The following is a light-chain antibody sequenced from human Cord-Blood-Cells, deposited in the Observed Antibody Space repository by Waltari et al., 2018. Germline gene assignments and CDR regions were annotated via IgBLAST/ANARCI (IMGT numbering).Light chain of an antibody. CDR1: QSLLHSNGYNY. V-gene: IGKV2-28*01. J-gene: IGKJ5*01. CDR2: LGS. Sequence: DIVMTQSTLSLPVPPGEPASISCRSSQSLLHSNGYNYLDWYLQKPGQSPKLLIYLGSNRASGVPDRFSGSGSGTDFTLKISRVEAEDVGVYYCMQALQTPHFGKGTRLEIK. CDR3: MQALQTPH.